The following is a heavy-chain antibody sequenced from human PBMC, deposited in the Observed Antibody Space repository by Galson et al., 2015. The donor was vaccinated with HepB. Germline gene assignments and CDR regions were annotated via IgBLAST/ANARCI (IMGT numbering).Heavy chain of an antibody. D-gene: IGHD6-19*01. J-gene: IGHJ5*02. CDR3: ARELAGISVAAKNNWFDP. CDR1: GDTFSNFA. Sequence: SVKVSCKASGDTFSNFAISWLRQAPGQGLEWMGGIIPIFATTNYAQKFHGGVTITADESTSTAYMELSSLRSGDTAVYYCARELAGISVAAKNNWFDPWGQGTLVTVSP. V-gene: IGHV1-69*13. CDR2: IIPIFATT.